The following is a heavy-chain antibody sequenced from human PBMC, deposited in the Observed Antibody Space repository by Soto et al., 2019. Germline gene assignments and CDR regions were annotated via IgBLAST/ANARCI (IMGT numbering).Heavy chain of an antibody. D-gene: IGHD4-17*01. CDR3: AKWESTVT. J-gene: IGHJ3*01. CDR2: ISWNSGSI. V-gene: IGHV3-9*01. CDR1: GFTFDDYA. Sequence: GGSLRLSCAASGFTFDDYAMHWVRQAPGKGLEWVSGISWNSGSIGYADSVKGRFTISRDNAKNSLYLQMNSLRAEDTALYYCAKWESTVTWGQGTMVTVSS.